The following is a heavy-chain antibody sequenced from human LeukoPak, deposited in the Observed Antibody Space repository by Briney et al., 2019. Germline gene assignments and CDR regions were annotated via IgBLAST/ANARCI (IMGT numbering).Heavy chain of an antibody. CDR1: GGSISSYY. V-gene: IGHV4-39*01. CDR3: ASRPGGAMVRGEPDY. J-gene: IGHJ4*02. CDR2: IYYSGST. Sequence: SETLSLTCTVSGGSISSYYWGWIRQPPGKGLEWIGSIYYSGSTYYNPSLKSRVTISVDTSKNQFSLKLSSVTAADTAVYYCASRPGGAMVRGEPDYWGQGTLVTVSS. D-gene: IGHD3-10*01.